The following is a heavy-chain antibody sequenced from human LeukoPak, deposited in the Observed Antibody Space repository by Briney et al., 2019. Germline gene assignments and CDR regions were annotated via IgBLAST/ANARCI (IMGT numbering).Heavy chain of an antibody. CDR2: FDPEDGET. V-gene: IGHV1-24*01. J-gene: IGHJ6*02. D-gene: IGHD2-2*01. CDR1: GYTLTELS. CDR3: ATVSSTSYYYGMDV. Sequence: ASVKVSCKVSGYTLTELSMHWVRQAPGNGLEWMGGFDPEDGETIYAQKFQGRVTMTEDTSTDTAYMELSSLRSEDTAVYYCATVSSTSYYYGMDVWGQGTTVTVSS.